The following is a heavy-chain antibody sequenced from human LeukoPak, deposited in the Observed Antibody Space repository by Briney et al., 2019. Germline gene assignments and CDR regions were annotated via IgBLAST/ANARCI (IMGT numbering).Heavy chain of an antibody. V-gene: IGHV3-30*02. D-gene: IGHD2-2*01. CDR3: AKGRSNIVVVPAAMEVDY. J-gene: IGHJ4*02. CDR1: GFTFSSYG. CDR2: IRYDGSNK. Sequence: GGSLRLSCAASGFTFSSYGMHWVRQAPGKGLEWVAFIRYDGSNKYYADSVKGRFTISRDNSKSTLYLQMNSLRAEDTAVYYCAKGRSNIVVVPAAMEVDYWGQGTLVTVSS.